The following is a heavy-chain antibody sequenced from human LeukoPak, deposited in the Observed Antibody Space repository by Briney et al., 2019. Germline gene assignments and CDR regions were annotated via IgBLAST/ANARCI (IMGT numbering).Heavy chain of an antibody. CDR2: TKSKTDGGTT. CDR3: TSPNYYGGPWGTYYYYYMDV. CDR1: GFTFSNAW. Sequence: PGGSLRLSCAASGFTFSNAWMSWVRQAPGKGLEWVGRTKSKTDGGTTDYAAPVKGRFTISRDDSKNTLYLQMNSLKTEDTAVYYCTSPNYYGGPWGTYYYYYMDVWGKGTTVTVSS. V-gene: IGHV3-15*01. J-gene: IGHJ6*03. D-gene: IGHD4-23*01.